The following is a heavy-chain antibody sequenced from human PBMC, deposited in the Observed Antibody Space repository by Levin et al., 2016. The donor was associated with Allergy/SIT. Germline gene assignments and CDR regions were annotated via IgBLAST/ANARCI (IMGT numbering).Heavy chain of an antibody. CDR2: IFYTGST. J-gene: IGHJ6*02. CDR3: ARSSPIGSSTNCYRFGSCGLDV. D-gene: IGHD2-2*01. CDR1: GGSVNTGSFF. V-gene: IGHV4-61*01. Sequence: SETLSLTCTVSGGSVNTGSFFWSWIRQPPGKALEWIGYIFYTGSTAYNPSLMSRLTMSVDTSKNQFSLNLSSVTAADTAVYYCARSSPIGSSTNCYRFGSCGLDVWGQGTTVTVSS.